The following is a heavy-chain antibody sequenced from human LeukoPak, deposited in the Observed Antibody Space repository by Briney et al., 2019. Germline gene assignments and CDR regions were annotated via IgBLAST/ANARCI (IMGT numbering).Heavy chain of an antibody. CDR3: ARGRYYFDY. Sequence: SETLSLTCTVSGGSISSSSYYWGWIRQPPGKGLEWIVSIYYSGSTYYNPSLKSRVTISVDTSNKQFSLKLSSVTAADTAVYYCARGRYYFDYWGQGTLVTVSS. J-gene: IGHJ4*02. CDR2: IYYSGST. CDR1: GGSISSSSYY. V-gene: IGHV4-39*07.